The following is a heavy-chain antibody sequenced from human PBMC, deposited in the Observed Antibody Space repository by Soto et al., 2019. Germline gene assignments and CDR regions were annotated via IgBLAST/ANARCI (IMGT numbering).Heavy chain of an antibody. D-gene: IGHD3-10*01. J-gene: IGHJ4*02. CDR3: ARSGPPAGY. Sequence: QVKLVQSGAEVKKPGASVKVSCKASGYTFTSYAISWVRQAPGQGLEWMGWISAYNGNTNYGQKLQGRVTMTTETSTATAYMELMSLRSDDTAVYYFARSGPPAGYWCQGTLVTVSS. CDR2: ISAYNGNT. V-gene: IGHV1-18*01. CDR1: GYTFTSYA.